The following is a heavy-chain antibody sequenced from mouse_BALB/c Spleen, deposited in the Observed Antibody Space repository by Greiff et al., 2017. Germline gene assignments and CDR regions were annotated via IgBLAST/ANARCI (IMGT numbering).Heavy chain of an antibody. V-gene: IGHV5-6-5*01. D-gene: IGHD2-1*01. CDR2: ISSGGST. Sequence: EVQGVESGGGLVKPGGSLKLSCAASGFTFSSYAMSWVRQTPEKRLEWVASISSGGSTYYPDSVKGRFTISRDNARNILYLQMSSLRSEDTAMYYCARVIYYGNYFDYWGQGTTLTVSS. J-gene: IGHJ2*01. CDR3: ARVIYYGNYFDY. CDR1: GFTFSSYA.